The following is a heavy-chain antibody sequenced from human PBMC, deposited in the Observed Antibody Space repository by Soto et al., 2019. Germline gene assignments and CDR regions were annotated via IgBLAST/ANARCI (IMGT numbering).Heavy chain of an antibody. V-gene: IGHV4-59*01. CDR3: ARVSYDILTGPAPYYHYGMDV. CDR2: IYYSGST. Sequence: QVQLQESGPGLVKPSETLSLTCTVSGGSISSYYWSWIRQPPGKGLEWIGYIYYSGSTNYNPSLKSRVTISVDTSKNQFSLKLSSVTAADTAVYYCARVSYDILTGPAPYYHYGMDVWGQGTTVTVSS. J-gene: IGHJ6*02. D-gene: IGHD3-9*01. CDR1: GGSISSYY.